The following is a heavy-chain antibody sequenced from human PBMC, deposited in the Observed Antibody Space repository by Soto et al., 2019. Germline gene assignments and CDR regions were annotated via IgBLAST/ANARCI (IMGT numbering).Heavy chain of an antibody. CDR3: ARDLGEDSSGYSWNY. V-gene: IGHV1-46*01. CDR2: INPSGGST. J-gene: IGHJ4*02. Sequence: ASVKVSCKASGYTFTGYYMHWVRPAPGQGLEWMGIINPSGGSTSYGQKFQGRVTMTRDTSTSPVYMELSSLRSEDTAVYYCARDLGEDSSGYSWNYWGQGTLVTVSS. CDR1: GYTFTGYY. D-gene: IGHD3-22*01.